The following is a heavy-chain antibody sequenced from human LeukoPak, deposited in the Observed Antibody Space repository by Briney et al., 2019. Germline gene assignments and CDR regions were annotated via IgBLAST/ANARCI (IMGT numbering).Heavy chain of an antibody. CDR2: ISSGSSYI. Sequence: PGGSLRLSCAASGYTFSSYSMNWVRQAPGKGLEWVSFISSGSSYIYYGDSVKGRFTISRDNAKKSLYLHMNSLRAEDTAVYFCARSFYDSSGYPNFDYWGQGTLVTVSS. CDR3: ARSFYDSSGYPNFDY. CDR1: GYTFSSYS. V-gene: IGHV3-21*01. D-gene: IGHD3-22*01. J-gene: IGHJ4*02.